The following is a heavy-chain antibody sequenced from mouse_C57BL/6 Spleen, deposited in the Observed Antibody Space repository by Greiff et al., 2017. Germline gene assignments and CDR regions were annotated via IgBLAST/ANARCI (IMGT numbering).Heavy chain of an antibody. CDR3: ARRAFTTVVPYWYFDV. Sequence: VQLQQSGPELVKPGASVKISCKASGYSFTGYYMNWVKQSPETSLEWIGEINPSTGGTTYNQKFKAKATLTVDKSSSTAYMQLKSLTSEDSAVYYCARRAFTTVVPYWYFDVWGTGTTVTVSS. J-gene: IGHJ1*03. CDR2: INPSTGGT. CDR1: GYSFTGYY. D-gene: IGHD1-1*01. V-gene: IGHV1-42*01.